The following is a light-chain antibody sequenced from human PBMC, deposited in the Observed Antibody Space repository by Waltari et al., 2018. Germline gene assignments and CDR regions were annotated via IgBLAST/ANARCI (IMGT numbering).Light chain of an antibody. CDR3: QQYYSTPRT. V-gene: IGKV4-1*01. CDR2: WAS. CDR1: QSVLYSSNNKNY. Sequence: DIVMTQSPDSLAVSLGERAHINCQSSQSVLYSSNNKNYLAWYQQKPGQPPKLLIYWASTRESGVPDRFSGSGSGTDFTLTISSLQAEDVAVYYCQQYYSTPRTFGQGTKVEIK. J-gene: IGKJ1*01.